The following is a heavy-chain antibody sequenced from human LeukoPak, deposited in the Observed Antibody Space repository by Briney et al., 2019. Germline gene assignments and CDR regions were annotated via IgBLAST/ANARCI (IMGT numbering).Heavy chain of an antibody. D-gene: IGHD1-26*01. CDR3: ARGRWELASPFR. CDR2: IYYSGST. Sequence: SQTLSLTCTVSGGSISSGGCYWSWIRQPSGKGLEGIGYIYYSGSTNYNPSLKSRVTISVDTSKNQFSLKLSSVTAADTAVYYCARGRWELASPFRWGQGTLVTVSS. V-gene: IGHV4-61*08. CDR1: GGSISSGGCY. J-gene: IGHJ4*02.